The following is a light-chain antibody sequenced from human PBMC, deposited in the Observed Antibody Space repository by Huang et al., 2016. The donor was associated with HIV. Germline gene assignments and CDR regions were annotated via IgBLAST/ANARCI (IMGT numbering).Light chain of an antibody. CDR3: QHYGGSSRT. CDR1: QSISNGY. J-gene: IGKJ4*01. CDR2: AAP. Sequence: ESVLTQSPGTLSLSPGERATLSCRARQSISNGYLAWYQQKPGQAPRLLLYAAPTRPTGIPDKFSGSGSGTDFALTLSRLEPEDFAVYYCQHYGGSSRTFGEGTKVEIK. V-gene: IGKV3-20*01.